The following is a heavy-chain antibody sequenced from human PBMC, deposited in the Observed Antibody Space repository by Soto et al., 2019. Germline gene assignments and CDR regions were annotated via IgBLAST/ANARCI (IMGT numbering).Heavy chain of an antibody. CDR3: ARGYCTNGVCSKPFDY. CDR1: GFTFTNYW. J-gene: IGHJ4*02. D-gene: IGHD2-8*01. V-gene: IGHV3-74*01. Sequence: GGSLRLSCAASGFTFTNYWMHWVRQTPGKGLMWVSRIDGDGSTTSYADSVKGRFTISRDNAKNTLYLQMNSLRAEDTAVYYCARGYCTNGVCSKPFDYWGQGTLVTVSS. CDR2: IDGDGSTT.